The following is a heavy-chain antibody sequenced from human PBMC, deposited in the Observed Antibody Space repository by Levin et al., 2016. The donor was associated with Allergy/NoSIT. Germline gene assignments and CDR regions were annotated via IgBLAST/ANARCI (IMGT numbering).Heavy chain of an antibody. D-gene: IGHD3-22*01. V-gene: IGHV4-39*01. CDR2: IYYSGST. CDR3: ARPGRDSSGYVLIEGPYYFDY. J-gene: IGHJ4*02. CDR1: GGSISSSSYY. Sequence: ESLKISCTVSGGSISSSSYYWGWIRQPPGKGLEWIGSIYYSGSTYYNPSLKSRVTISVDTSKNQFSLKLSSVTAADTAVYYCARPGRDSSGYVLIEGPYYFDYWGQGTLVTVSS.